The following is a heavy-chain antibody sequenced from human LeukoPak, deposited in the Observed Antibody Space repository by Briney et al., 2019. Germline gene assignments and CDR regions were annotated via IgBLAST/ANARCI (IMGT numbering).Heavy chain of an antibody. V-gene: IGHV4-34*01. D-gene: IGHD1-1*01. CDR1: GGSFSGYY. CDR3: ARQNGGTWNYYYYMDV. CDR2: INHSGST. Sequence: SETLSLTCAVYGGSFSGYYWSWIRQPPGKGLEWIGEINHSGSTNYNPSLKSRVTISVDTSKNQFSLKLSSVTATDTAVYYCARQNGGTWNYYYYMDVWGKGTTVTVSS. J-gene: IGHJ6*03.